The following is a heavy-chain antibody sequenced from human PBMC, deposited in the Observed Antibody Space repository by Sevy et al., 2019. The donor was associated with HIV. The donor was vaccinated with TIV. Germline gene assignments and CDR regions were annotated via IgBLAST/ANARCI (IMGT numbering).Heavy chain of an antibody. CDR1: GFTFSSYG. Sequence: GGSLRLSCAASGFTFSSYGMHWVRQAPGKGLEWVAVISYDGSNKYYADSVKGRFTISRDNSKITLYLQMNSLRAEDPAVYYCAKGGLAARPRNWFDPWGQGTLVTVSS. D-gene: IGHD6-6*01. CDR3: AKGGLAARPRNWFDP. V-gene: IGHV3-30*18. J-gene: IGHJ5*02. CDR2: ISYDGSNK.